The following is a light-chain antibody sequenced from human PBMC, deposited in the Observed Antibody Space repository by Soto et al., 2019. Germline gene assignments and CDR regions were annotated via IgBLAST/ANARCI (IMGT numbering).Light chain of an antibody. Sequence: VVLTQSPATLSVSPGERVTLSCRASQTIRDNYFAWYQQQPGQAPRLLIYGASGRATVIPDRFSGSGSGTEFTLTISSLQSGDLAGYYCQQSSSWYTFCQGTKLEIQ. J-gene: IGKJ2*01. V-gene: IGKV3D-15*01. CDR2: GAS. CDR3: QQSSSWYT. CDR1: QTIRDNY.